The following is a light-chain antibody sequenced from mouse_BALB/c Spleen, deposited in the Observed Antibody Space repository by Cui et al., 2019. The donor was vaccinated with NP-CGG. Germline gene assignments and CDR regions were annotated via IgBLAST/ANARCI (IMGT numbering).Light chain of an antibody. CDR2: GTN. CDR1: TGAVTTSNY. J-gene: IGLJ1*01. V-gene: IGLV1*01. Sequence: QAVVTQESALTTSPGETVTLTCRSSTGAVTTSNYANWVQEKPGHLFTGLIGGTNNRVPGVTARFSGSLIGDKAALTITGAQTEDEAIYFCALWYSNHWVFGGGTKLTVL. CDR3: ALWYSNHWV.